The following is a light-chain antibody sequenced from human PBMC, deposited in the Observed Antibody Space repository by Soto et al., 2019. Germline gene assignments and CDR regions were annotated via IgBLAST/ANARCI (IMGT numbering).Light chain of an antibody. CDR1: QSVSSY. J-gene: IGKJ3*01. CDR2: DAS. Sequence: EIVLTQSPATLSLSPGERATLSCRASQSVSSYLAWYQQKPGQAPRLLIYDASNRATGITARFSGSGSGTDFTLTISSLEPEDFAVYYCQQRSHWPPTFGLGPRWISN. CDR3: QQRSHWPPT. V-gene: IGKV3-11*01.